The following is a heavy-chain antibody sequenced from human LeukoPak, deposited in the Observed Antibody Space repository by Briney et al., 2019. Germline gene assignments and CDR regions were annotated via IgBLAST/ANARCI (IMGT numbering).Heavy chain of an antibody. D-gene: IGHD5-12*01. V-gene: IGHV4-34*01. CDR2: INHSGST. CDR1: GGSFSGYY. Sequence: KPSETLSLTCAVYGGSFSGYYWSWIRQPPGKGLEWIGEINHSGSTNYNPSLKSRVTISVDTSKNQFSLKLSSVTAADTAVYYCARGPQWLRFVAVANYYMDVWGKGTTVTVSS. J-gene: IGHJ6*03. CDR3: ARGPQWLRFVAVANYYMDV.